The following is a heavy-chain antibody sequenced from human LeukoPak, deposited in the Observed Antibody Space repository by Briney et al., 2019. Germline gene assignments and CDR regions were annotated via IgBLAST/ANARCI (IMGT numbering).Heavy chain of an antibody. CDR1: GGSISGYS. Sequence: SETLSLTCIVSGGSISGYSWSWIRQPPGKGLEWIGYIYHSGSTYYNPSLKSRVTISVGRSKNQFSLKLSSVTAADTAVYYCARAYGDYVSWFDPWGQGTLVTVSS. CDR3: ARAYGDYVSWFDP. J-gene: IGHJ5*02. CDR2: IYHSGST. D-gene: IGHD4-17*01. V-gene: IGHV4-30-2*01.